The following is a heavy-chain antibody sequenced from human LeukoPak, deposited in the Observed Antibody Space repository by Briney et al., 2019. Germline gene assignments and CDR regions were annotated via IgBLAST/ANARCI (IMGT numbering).Heavy chain of an antibody. CDR2: IYYSGST. CDR3: ARQGGGFWYFDL. Sequence: SETLSLTCTVSGVSISSYYWSWIRQPPGKGLEWIGYIYYSGSTNYNPSLKSRVTISVDTSKNQFPLKLSSVTAADTAVYYCARQGGGFWYFDLWGRGTLVTVSS. CDR1: GVSISSYY. J-gene: IGHJ2*01. V-gene: IGHV4-59*08. D-gene: IGHD6-25*01.